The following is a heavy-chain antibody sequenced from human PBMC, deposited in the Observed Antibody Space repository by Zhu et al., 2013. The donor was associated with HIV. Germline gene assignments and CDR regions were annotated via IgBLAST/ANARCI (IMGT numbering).Heavy chain of an antibody. J-gene: IGHJ5*02. CDR2: ISYYNGKP. D-gene: IGHD2-2*01. V-gene: IGHV1-18*01. Sequence: QVQLVQSGAEVKKPGASVKVSCKASGYTFSNYGIAWVRQAPGEGLEWMGWISYYNGKPKNALKVEGRVTMTTDTSTNTAYMELRSLRYDDTAVYYCARVVVPAAPRFDPWGQGTLVIVSS. CDR3: ARVVVPAAPRFDP. CDR1: GYTFSNYG.